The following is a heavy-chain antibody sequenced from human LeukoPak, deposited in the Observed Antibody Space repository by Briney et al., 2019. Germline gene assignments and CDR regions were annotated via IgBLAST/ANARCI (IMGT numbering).Heavy chain of an antibody. Sequence: SETLSLTCTVSGDSISSYYWSWIRQPPGKGLEWIGYIYYSGSTNYNPSLKSRVTISVDTSKNQFSLKLSSVTAADTAVYYCARQGRYRLAPLDAFDIWGQGTMVTVSS. D-gene: IGHD3-9*01. V-gene: IGHV4-59*08. CDR2: IYYSGST. CDR3: ARQGRYRLAPLDAFDI. CDR1: GDSISSYY. J-gene: IGHJ3*02.